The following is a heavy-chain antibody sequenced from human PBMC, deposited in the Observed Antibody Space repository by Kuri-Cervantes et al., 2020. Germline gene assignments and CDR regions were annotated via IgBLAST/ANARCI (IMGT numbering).Heavy chain of an antibody. CDR2: INHSGST. D-gene: IGHD4-11*01. Sequence: GSLRLSCAVYGGSFSDYYWIWIRQSPGKGLEWIGEINHSGSTNYKLSLESRVTMSTDTSRNQFSLKLSSVTAADTAVYYCARDHYSNYVWGMNWFDPWGQGTLVTVSS. J-gene: IGHJ5*02. V-gene: IGHV4-34*01. CDR3: ARDHYSNYVWGMNWFDP. CDR1: GGSFSDYY.